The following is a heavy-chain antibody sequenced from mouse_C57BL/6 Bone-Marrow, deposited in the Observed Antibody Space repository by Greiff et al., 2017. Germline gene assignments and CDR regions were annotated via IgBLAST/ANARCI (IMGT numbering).Heavy chain of an antibody. Sequence: QVQLQQSGPGLVQPSQSLSITCTVSGFSLTSYGVHWVRQPPGKGLEWLGVLWSGGSTAYNAAFISRLSISKDNSKSQVFFKMNSLQAEDTAIYYCSKNGYVTGGYYFDYWCQGTTLTVSS. CDR1: GFSLTSYG. V-gene: IGHV2-4*01. D-gene: IGHD2-2*01. CDR3: SKNGYVTGGYYFDY. CDR2: LWSGGST. J-gene: IGHJ2*01.